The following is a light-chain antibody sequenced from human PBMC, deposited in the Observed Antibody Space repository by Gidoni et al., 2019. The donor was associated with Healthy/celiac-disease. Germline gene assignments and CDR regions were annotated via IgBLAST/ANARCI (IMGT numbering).Light chain of an antibody. CDR3: QQYGSSTWT. CDR1: QRVSSSY. CDR2: GAS. J-gene: IGKJ1*01. V-gene: IGKV3-20*01. Sequence: EVVFTQSPVTLSLAPGDRATLSCRASQRVSSSYLAWYQQKPGQAPRLLIYGASSRATGIPYRFSGSGSGTGFTLTISRLEPEDFAVYYCQQYGSSTWTFGQGTKVEIK.